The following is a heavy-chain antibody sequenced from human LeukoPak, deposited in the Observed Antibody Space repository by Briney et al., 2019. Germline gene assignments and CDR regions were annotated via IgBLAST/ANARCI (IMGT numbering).Heavy chain of an antibody. Sequence: SETLSLTCTVSGGSISSYYWSWIRQPPGKGLEWIGYIYYRGSTNYNPSLKSRVTISVDTSKNQFSLKLSSVTAADTAVYYCARSEGYSSGWYGGGFDYWGQGTLVTVSS. CDR2: IYYRGST. D-gene: IGHD6-19*01. CDR1: GGSISSYY. V-gene: IGHV4-59*08. CDR3: ARSEGYSSGWYGGGFDY. J-gene: IGHJ4*02.